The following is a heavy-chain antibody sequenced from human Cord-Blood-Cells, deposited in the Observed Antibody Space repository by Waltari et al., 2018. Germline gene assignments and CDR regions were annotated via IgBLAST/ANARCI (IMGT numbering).Heavy chain of an antibody. J-gene: IGHJ5*02. CDR2: IYYRGST. D-gene: IGHD3-22*01. Sequence: QVQLQESGPGLVKPSETLSLTCTVSGGSISSYYWSWIRQPPGKGLGWIGYIYYRGSTNYSPALKSRVTIAVHTSKNQFSLKLSSVTAADTAVYYCARRTYYYDSSGYYWFDPWGQGTLVTVSS. CDR1: GGSISSYY. CDR3: ARRTYYYDSSGYYWFDP. V-gene: IGHV4-59*08.